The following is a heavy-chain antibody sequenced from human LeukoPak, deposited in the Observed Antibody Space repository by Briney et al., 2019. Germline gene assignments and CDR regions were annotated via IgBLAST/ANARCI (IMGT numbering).Heavy chain of an antibody. V-gene: IGHV3-11*01. CDR1: GFTLSDYY. CDR3: ARDKSNKGHDC. Sequence: PGGSLRLSCAASGFTLSDYYMTCVRQAPGKGMEWVSYVGNGGSDIMLYRDSVKGRFTVFRDYAKNSLYLQMNSLRAEDTAVYYCARDKSNKGHDCWGQGTLVTVSS. J-gene: IGHJ4*02. CDR2: VGNGGSDIM.